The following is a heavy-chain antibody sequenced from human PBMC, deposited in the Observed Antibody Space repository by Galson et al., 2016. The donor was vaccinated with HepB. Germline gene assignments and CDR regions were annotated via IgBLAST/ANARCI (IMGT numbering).Heavy chain of an antibody. Sequence: SLRLSCAASGFTFGDYWMHWVRQAPGKGLVWVSRINSAGSRAIYGDAVEGRVTVSRDNAKNTLYLQMNSLRVEDTAVYYCARPSRPASSTWYPFDSWGQGTLVTVSS. CDR3: ARPSRPASSTWYPFDS. CDR1: GFTFGDYW. V-gene: IGHV3-74*01. J-gene: IGHJ4*02. D-gene: IGHD6-13*01. CDR2: INSAGSRA.